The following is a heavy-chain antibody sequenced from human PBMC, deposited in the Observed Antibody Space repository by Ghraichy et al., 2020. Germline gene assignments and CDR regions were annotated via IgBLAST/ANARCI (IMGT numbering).Heavy chain of an antibody. V-gene: IGHV6-1*01. D-gene: IGHD3-3*01. CDR2: TNYRSKWDS. CDR1: GDSVSSQRAA. J-gene: IGHJ6*02. CDR3: ARGAIVESVDCYYVMDG. Sequence: SQTLSLTCAISGDSVSSQRAAWHWIRLSPSRGLEWLGRTNYRSKWDSDYAVSVKGRVTIKPDTSNNQFSLQLNSVTPEDTAVYYCARGAIVESVDCYYVMDGWCHGKTASVSS.